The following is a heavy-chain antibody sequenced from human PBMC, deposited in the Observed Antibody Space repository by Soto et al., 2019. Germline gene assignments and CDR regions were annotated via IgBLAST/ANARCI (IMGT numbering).Heavy chain of an antibody. D-gene: IGHD3-22*01. V-gene: IGHV4-31*03. CDR3: ARAPPIDSSGYGWLGFRFDP. CDR1: GGSISSGGYY. CDR2: IYYSGST. Sequence: SETLSLTCTVSGGSISSGGYYWSWIRQHPGKGLEWIGYIYYSGSTYYNPSLKSRVTISVDTSKNQFSLKLSSVTAADTAVYYCARAPPIDSSGYGWLGFRFDPWGQGTLVTVSS. J-gene: IGHJ5*02.